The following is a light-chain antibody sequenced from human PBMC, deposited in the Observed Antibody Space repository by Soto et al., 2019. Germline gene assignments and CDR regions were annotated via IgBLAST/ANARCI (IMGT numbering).Light chain of an antibody. J-gene: IGLJ3*02. CDR1: SSNIGSNF. V-gene: IGLV1-47*02. Sequence: QSVLTQPPSASGTPGQRVTISCSGSSSNIGSNFVSWYQQLPGTAPKLLIYSNTQRPSGVPDRFSGSKSGTSASLAISGLRSADEADYYCATWADSLSGWVFGGGTKVTVL. CDR3: ATWADSLSGWV. CDR2: SNT.